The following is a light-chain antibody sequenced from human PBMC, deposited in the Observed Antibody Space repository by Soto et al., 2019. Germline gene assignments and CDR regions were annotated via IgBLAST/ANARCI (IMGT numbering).Light chain of an antibody. J-gene: IGKJ2*01. V-gene: IGKV3-15*01. CDR3: QHYHQCPSYS. CDR2: DAL. Sequence: EIVMTQSPATLSVSGGERVTLSCRASQSVATYVTWYQQKPGQAPRLLIYDALIRATDLPARFSCSGPGTDFTLTTSSLQSEDLVLYYGQHYHQCPSYSFGPGTNLEIK. CDR1: QSVATY.